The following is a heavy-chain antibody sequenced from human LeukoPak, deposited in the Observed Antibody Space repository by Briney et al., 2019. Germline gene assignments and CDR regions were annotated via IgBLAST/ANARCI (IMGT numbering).Heavy chain of an antibody. J-gene: IGHJ4*02. V-gene: IGHV3-48*03. CDR3: ARDRSRSSPFDY. CDR1: GFTFSSYE. D-gene: IGHD1-26*01. Sequence: GGSLRLPCAASGFTFSSYEMNWVRQAPGKGLEWVSYISSSGSTIYYADSVKGRFTISRDNAKNSLYLQMNSLRAEDTAVYYCARDRSRSSPFDYWGQGTLVTVSS. CDR2: ISSSGSTI.